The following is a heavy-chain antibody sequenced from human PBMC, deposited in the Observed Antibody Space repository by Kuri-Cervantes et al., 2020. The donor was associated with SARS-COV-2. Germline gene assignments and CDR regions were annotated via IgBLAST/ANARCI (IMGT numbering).Heavy chain of an antibody. CDR3: ARDLGGSNYGGGDY. Sequence: SETLSLTCAVSGYSISSSNWWGWIRQPPGKGLEWIGYIYYSGSTYYNPSLKSRVTMSVDTSKNQFSLKLSSVTAADTAVYYCARDLGGSNYGGGDYWGQGTLVTVSS. V-gene: IGHV4-28*03. D-gene: IGHD4-23*01. CDR2: IYYSGST. J-gene: IGHJ4*02. CDR1: GYSISSSNW.